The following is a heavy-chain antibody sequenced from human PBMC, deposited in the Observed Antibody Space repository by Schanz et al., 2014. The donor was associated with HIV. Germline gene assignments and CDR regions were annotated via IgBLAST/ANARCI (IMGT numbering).Heavy chain of an antibody. CDR2: ISGGGGST. Sequence: EVQLVESGGGLVQPGGSLRLSCAASGFTFSSYSMNWVRQAPGKGLEWVSGISGGGGSTYYTDSVKGRFTISRDNSKNMVYLQMNSLRAEDTAVYHCAKDGVRLGNCSRSTCHYAMDIWGQGTTVTVSS. CDR1: GFTFSSYS. CDR3: AKDGVRLGNCSRSTCHYAMDI. D-gene: IGHD2-2*01. V-gene: IGHV3-23*04. J-gene: IGHJ6*02.